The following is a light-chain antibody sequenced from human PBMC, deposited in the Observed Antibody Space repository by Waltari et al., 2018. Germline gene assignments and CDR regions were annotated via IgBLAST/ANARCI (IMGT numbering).Light chain of an antibody. CDR3: SSYRGSTNVV. J-gene: IGLJ2*01. V-gene: IGLV2-14*01. Sequence: QSALPQPASVSGSPGQSITLSCTGTSSDVGGYNYVSWYQQHPGKAPKLMIYEVTNRPSGLSTRFSGSKSGNTASLTISGLQAEDEADYYCSSYRGSTNVVFGGGTKLTVL. CDR2: EVT. CDR1: SSDVGGYNY.